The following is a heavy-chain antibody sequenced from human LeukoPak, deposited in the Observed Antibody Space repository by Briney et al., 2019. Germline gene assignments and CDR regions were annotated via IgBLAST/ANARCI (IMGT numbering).Heavy chain of an antibody. CDR3: ARVGNWNDRGDY. J-gene: IGHJ4*02. CDR1: GFTFSNYW. CDR2: IKEDGSVK. Sequence: GGSLRLSCVVSGFTFSNYWMSWVRQAPGKGLEGVANIKEDGSVKSYVDSVKGRFTISRDNAKNSLYLQMNSLRAEDTAVYYCARVGNWNDRGDYWGQGTLVTVSS. D-gene: IGHD1-1*01. V-gene: IGHV3-7*01.